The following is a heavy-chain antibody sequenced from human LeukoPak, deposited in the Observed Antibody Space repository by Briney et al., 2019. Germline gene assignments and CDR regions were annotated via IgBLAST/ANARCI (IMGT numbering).Heavy chain of an antibody. CDR3: ARALRVGAIFDY. J-gene: IGHJ4*02. Sequence: ASVKVSCKASGYTFTSYYMHWVRQAPGQGLEWMGIINPSGGSTSYAQKFQGRVTMTRDTSTSTVYMELSSLGSEDTAVYYCARALRVGAIFDYWGQGTLVTVSS. CDR1: GYTFTSYY. D-gene: IGHD1-26*01. CDR2: INPSGGST. V-gene: IGHV1-46*01.